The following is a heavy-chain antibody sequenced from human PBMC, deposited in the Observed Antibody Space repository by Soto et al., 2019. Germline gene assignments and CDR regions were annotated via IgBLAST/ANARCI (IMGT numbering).Heavy chain of an antibody. CDR1: RGTFTSYA. CDR2: IIPIFGTE. Sequence: QVHLVQSGAEVKKPGSSVKVSCKASRGTFTSYATTWVRQAPGQGLELMGVIIPIFGTEKYPQKFRYRVTLVEDASTSTAYLELSRLRSEDTAVYYCARSSWFGETQGMGMGVWGQGTTGSVSS. CDR3: ARSSWFGETQGMGMGV. J-gene: IGHJ6*02. V-gene: IGHV1-69*12. D-gene: IGHD3-10*01.